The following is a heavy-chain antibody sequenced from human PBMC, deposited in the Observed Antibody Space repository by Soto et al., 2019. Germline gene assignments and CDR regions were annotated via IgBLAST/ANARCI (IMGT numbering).Heavy chain of an antibody. V-gene: IGHV4-59*12. CDR3: ASSRIQLWLHY. CDR1: GGSISSYY. CDR2: IYYSGST. Sequence: PSETLSLTCTVSGGSISSYYWSWIRQPPGKGLEWIGYIYYSGSTNYNPSLKSRVTISVDTSKNQFSLKLSSVTAADTAVYYCASSRIQLWLHYWGQGTLVTVSS. J-gene: IGHJ4*02. D-gene: IGHD5-18*01.